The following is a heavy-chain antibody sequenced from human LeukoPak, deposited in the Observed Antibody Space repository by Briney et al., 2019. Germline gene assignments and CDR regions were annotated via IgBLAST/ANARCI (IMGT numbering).Heavy chain of an antibody. J-gene: IGHJ3*02. CDR2: INHSGST. D-gene: IGHD3-9*01. CDR3: ARLRVLYSPRYDILTGYNDAFDI. V-gene: IGHV4-39*07. CDR1: GGSISSSSHS. Sequence: PSETLSLTCSVSGGSISSSSHSWGWIRQSPGKGLEWIGEINHSGSTNYNPSLKSRVTISVDTSKNQLSLKLSSVTAADTAVYYCARLRVLYSPRYDILTGYNDAFDIWGQGTMVTVSS.